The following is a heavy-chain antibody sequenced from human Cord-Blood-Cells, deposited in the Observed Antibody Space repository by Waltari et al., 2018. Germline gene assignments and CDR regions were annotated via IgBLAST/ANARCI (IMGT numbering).Heavy chain of an antibody. J-gene: IGHJ4*02. V-gene: IGHV3-33*01. CDR3: ARDLIYYDSSGYYPTFGY. CDR2: IWYDGSNK. D-gene: IGHD3-22*01. Sequence: QVQLVESGGGVVQPGRSLRLSCAASGFTFSSYGMHWVRQAPGKGLELVAVIWYDGSNKYYADSVKGRFTISRDNSKNTLYLQMNSLRAEDTAVYYCARDLIYYDSSGYYPTFGYWGQGTLVTVSS. CDR1: GFTFSSYG.